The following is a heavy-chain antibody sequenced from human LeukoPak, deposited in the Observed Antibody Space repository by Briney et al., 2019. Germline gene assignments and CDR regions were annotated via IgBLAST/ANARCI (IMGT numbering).Heavy chain of an antibody. D-gene: IGHD3-22*01. CDR2: ISSSSYI. V-gene: IGHV3-21*01. CDR3: ARVITYYYDSSGETDY. J-gene: IGHJ4*02. CDR1: GFTFSSYS. Sequence: GGSLRLSCAASGFTFSSYSMNWVRQAPGKGLEWVSSISSSSYIYYADSVKGRFTISRDNAKNSLYLQMSSLRAEDTAVYYCARVITYYYDSSGETDYWGQGTLVTVSS.